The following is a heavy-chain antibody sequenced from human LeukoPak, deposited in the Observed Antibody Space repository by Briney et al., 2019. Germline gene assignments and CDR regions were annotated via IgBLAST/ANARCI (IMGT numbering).Heavy chain of an antibody. V-gene: IGHV3-9*01. J-gene: IGHJ1*01. D-gene: IGHD1-26*01. CDR2: ISWNSGNI. Sequence: GRSLRLSCAASGFTFDDYAMHWVRQAPGKGLEWVSGISWNSGNIGYADSVKGRFTISRDNAKNSLFLQMNSLRAEDTALYYCSKGGSYSRLGYFHHWGQGTLVTVSS. CDR3: SKGGSYSRLGYFHH. CDR1: GFTFDDYA.